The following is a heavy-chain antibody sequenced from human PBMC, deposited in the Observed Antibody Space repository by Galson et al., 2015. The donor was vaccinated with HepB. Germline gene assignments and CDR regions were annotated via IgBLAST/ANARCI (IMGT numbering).Heavy chain of an antibody. V-gene: IGHV4-59*08. CDR3: ARRAAGNYDFWSFDY. Sequence: LSLTCSVSGGSISSYYWSWIRQPPGKGLQWVGYISYSGSTIYNPSLKSRVTISVDTSKNQFSLKLTSVTAADTAVYYCARRAAGNYDFWSFDYWGQGTLVTVSA. CDR1: GGSISSYY. D-gene: IGHD3-3*01. CDR2: ISYSGST. J-gene: IGHJ4*02.